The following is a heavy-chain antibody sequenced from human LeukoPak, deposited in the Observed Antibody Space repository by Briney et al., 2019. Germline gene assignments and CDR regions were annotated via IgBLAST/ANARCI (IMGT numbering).Heavy chain of an antibody. J-gene: IGHJ5*01. CDR1: GFTFSSYG. D-gene: IGHD5-12*01. CDR2: ISYDGSNK. CDR3: AKDRDSGYDPMYCWFDY. V-gene: IGHV3-30*18. Sequence: GRSLRLSCAASGFTFSSYGMHWVRQAPGKGLEWVAVISYDGSNKYYADSVKGRFTISRDNSKNTLYLQMSSLRAEDTAVYYCAKDRDSGYDPMYCWFDYWGQGTLVTVSS.